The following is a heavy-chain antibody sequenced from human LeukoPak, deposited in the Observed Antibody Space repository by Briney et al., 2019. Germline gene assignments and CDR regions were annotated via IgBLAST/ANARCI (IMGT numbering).Heavy chain of an antibody. CDR2: ISGSGGST. CDR1: GFTFSSYA. V-gene: IGHV3-23*01. Sequence: GGSLRLSCAASGFTFSSYAMSWVRQAPGKGLEWVSAISGSGGSTYYADSVKGRFTISRDNSKNTLYLQMNSLIAEETAVYYCAKDPDYGDYSNAFDIWGQGTMVTVSS. D-gene: IGHD4-17*01. J-gene: IGHJ3*02. CDR3: AKDPDYGDYSNAFDI.